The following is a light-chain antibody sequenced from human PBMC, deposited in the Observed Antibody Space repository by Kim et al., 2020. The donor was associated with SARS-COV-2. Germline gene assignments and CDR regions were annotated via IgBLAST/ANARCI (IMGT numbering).Light chain of an antibody. J-gene: IGKJ2*01. CDR1: QTISSY. CDR3: QQYNDWPPGDT. V-gene: IGKV3-15*01. Sequence: EIVMTQSPAPLSVSPGERATLSCRASQTISSYLAWYQQKPGQAPRLLIYDASTRATGIPARFSGSGSGTEFTLTISSLQSEDFAIYYCQQYNDWPPGDTFGQGTKLEI. CDR2: DAS.